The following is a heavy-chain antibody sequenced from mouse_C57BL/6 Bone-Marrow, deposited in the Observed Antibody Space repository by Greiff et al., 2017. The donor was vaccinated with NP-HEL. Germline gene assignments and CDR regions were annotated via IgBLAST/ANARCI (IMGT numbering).Heavy chain of an antibody. CDR2: IYPGDGDT. Sequence: QVQLKASGAELVKPGASVKISCKASGYAFSSYWMNWVTERPGKGLEWIGQIYPGDGDTKYNGKFKGKATLTADKSSGTAYMQVSSLTSEDSAGYFCARGDYGSSRFGYAMDYWGQGTSVTVSS. CDR3: ARGDYGSSRFGYAMDY. V-gene: IGHV1-80*01. J-gene: IGHJ4*01. D-gene: IGHD1-1*01. CDR1: GYAFSSYW.